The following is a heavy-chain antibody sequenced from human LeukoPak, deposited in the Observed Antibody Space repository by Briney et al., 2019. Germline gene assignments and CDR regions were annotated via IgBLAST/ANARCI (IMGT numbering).Heavy chain of an antibody. D-gene: IGHD4-17*01. CDR2: IYTSGST. Sequence: SETLSLTCTVSGGSISSYYWSWIRQPAGKGLEWLGRIYTSGSTNYNPSLKSRVTMSVDTSKNQFSLKLSSVTAADTAVYYCARDELGGDYALHWYFDLWGRGTLVTVSS. CDR3: ARDELGGDYALHWYFDL. J-gene: IGHJ2*01. CDR1: GGSISSYY. V-gene: IGHV4-4*07.